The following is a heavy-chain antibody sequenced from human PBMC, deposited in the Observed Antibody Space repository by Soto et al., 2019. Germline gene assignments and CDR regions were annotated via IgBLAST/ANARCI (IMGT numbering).Heavy chain of an antibody. J-gene: IGHJ4*02. CDR3: ARHWNDREGHFDY. CDR2: IYYSGST. Sequence: PSETLSLTCTVSGGSISSYYWSWIRQPPGKGLEWIGYIYYSGSTNYNPSLKSRVTISVDTSKNQFSLKLSSVTAADTAVYYCARHWNDREGHFDYWGQGTLVTV. D-gene: IGHD1-1*01. V-gene: IGHV4-59*08. CDR1: GGSISSYY.